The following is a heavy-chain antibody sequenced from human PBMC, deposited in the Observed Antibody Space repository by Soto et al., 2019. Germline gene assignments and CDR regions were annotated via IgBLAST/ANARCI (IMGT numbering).Heavy chain of an antibody. J-gene: IGHJ4*02. CDR1: GFTYSTYA. D-gene: IGHD3-16*01. CDR3: ALNGGVTYDY. V-gene: IGHV3-23*01. Sequence: GGSLRLSCAASGFTYSTYAMSWVRQAPGKGLEWVSGISGRGDNTFYADSVKGRFTISRDNSKHTLYLQMNSLRVEDTAVYYCALNGGVTYDYWGQGTLVTVSS. CDR2: ISGRGDNT.